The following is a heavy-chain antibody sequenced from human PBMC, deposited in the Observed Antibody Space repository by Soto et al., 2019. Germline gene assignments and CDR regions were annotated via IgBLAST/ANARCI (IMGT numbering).Heavy chain of an antibody. D-gene: IGHD1-26*01. V-gene: IGHV3-23*01. CDR3: AKVFGSYFFDY. Sequence: GGSLRLSXAASGFTFSSYAMSWVRQAPGKGLEWVSAISGSGSSTYYADSVKGRFTISRDNSKNTLYLQMNSLRAEDTAVYYCAKVFGSYFFDYWGQGTLVTVSS. CDR1: GFTFSSYA. J-gene: IGHJ4*02. CDR2: ISGSGSST.